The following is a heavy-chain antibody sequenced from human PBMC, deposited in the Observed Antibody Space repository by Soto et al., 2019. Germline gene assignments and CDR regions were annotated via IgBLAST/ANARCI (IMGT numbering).Heavy chain of an antibody. CDR2: IYYSGSP. CDR1: GGSISSYY. V-gene: IGHV4-59*01. J-gene: IGHJ4*02. Sequence: ETLSLTCTVSGGSISSYYWTWIRQPPGKGLEWIGYIYYSGSPNYNPSLKSRVSISVDTSKNQFSLKLSSVTAADTAVYYCARNRDGYNPYCFDYWGQGTLVTVSS. CDR3: ARNRDGYNPYCFDY. D-gene: IGHD5-12*01.